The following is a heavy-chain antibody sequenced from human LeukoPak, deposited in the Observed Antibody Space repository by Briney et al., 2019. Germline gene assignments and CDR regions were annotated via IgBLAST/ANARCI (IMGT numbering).Heavy chain of an antibody. CDR2: MSGSGGST. J-gene: IGHJ4*02. Sequence: PGGSLRLSCAASGFTFGNYAMSWVRQAPGKGLEWVSTMSGSGGSTFYADSVQGRFTISRDNSKNTLYLQMNSLRAEDTAVYYCAKDRSRGKLPDYWGQGTLVTASS. CDR3: AKDRSRGKLPDY. D-gene: IGHD3-16*01. CDR1: GFTFGNYA. V-gene: IGHV3-23*01.